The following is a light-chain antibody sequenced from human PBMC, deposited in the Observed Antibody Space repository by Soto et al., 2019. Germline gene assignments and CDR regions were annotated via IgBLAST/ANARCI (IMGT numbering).Light chain of an antibody. CDR3: SSYAGSNNYV. CDR2: EVS. V-gene: IGLV2-8*01. CDR1: SSDVGGYNY. J-gene: IGLJ1*01. Sequence: QSVLTQPASVSGSPGQSVTISCTGTSSDVGGYNYVSWYQQHPGKAPKLMIYEVSKRPSGVPDRFSGSKSGNTASLTVSGLQAEEEADDYCSSYAGSNNYVVGTGTKVTVL.